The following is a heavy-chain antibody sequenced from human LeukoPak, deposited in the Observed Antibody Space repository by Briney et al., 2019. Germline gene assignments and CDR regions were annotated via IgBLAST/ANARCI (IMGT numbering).Heavy chain of an antibody. Sequence: PSETLSLTCTVSGGSISSGSYYWSWIRQPAGKGLEWIGRIYTSGRTNYNPSLKSRVTISVDTSKNQFSLKLSSVTAADTAMYYCARNANYGDYVGSFDYWGQGTLVTVSS. D-gene: IGHD4-17*01. V-gene: IGHV4-61*02. J-gene: IGHJ4*02. CDR3: ARNANYGDYVGSFDY. CDR2: IYTSGRT. CDR1: GGSISSGSYY.